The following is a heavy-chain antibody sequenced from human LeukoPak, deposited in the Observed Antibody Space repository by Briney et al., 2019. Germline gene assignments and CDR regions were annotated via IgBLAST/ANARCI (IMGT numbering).Heavy chain of an antibody. CDR1: GFTFIDYY. D-gene: IGHD4-11*01. Sequence: PGGSLRLSCAASGFTFIDYYMSWIRKAPGKGLEWVSYISSSSSYTNYADSVKGRFTISRDNAKNSLYLQMNSLRAEDTAVYYCARAPHYSNYGPYYYGMDVWGQGTTVTVSS. J-gene: IGHJ6*02. V-gene: IGHV3-11*06. CDR2: ISSSSSYT. CDR3: ARAPHYSNYGPYYYGMDV.